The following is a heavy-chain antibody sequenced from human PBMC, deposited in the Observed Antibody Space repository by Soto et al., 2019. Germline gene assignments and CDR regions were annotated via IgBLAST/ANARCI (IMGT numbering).Heavy chain of an antibody. V-gene: IGHV3-23*01. J-gene: IGHJ4*02. CDR2: ISGSGGST. Sequence: GGSLRLSCAASGFTFGGYAMSWVRQAPGKGLEWVSAISGSGGSTYYADSVKGRFTISRDNSKNTLYLQMNSLRAGDTAVYYCAKVGSYGPYFDYWGQGTLVTVSS. CDR1: GFTFGGYA. CDR3: AKVGSYGPYFDY. D-gene: IGHD4-17*01.